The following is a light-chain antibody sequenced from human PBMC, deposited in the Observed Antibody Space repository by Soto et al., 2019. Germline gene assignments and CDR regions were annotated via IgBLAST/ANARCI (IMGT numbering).Light chain of an antibody. CDR2: SAS. V-gene: IGKV1-27*01. J-gene: IGKJ5*01. Sequence: DIQLTQSPSSLSASVGDRVSFTWRVSQGNRSYLNWYRQKPGKDPKLLMYSASNFHSGVPSRSSGSGSGTDLTLTVSSLQPEDVADYGQRTYNALITFGQGTRLEIK. CDR1: QGNRSY. CDR3: QRTYNALIT.